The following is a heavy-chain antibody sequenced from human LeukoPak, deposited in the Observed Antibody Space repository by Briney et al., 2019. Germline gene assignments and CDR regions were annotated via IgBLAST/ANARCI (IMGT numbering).Heavy chain of an antibody. V-gene: IGHV3-7*01. CDR2: IRYDGNEK. CDR1: GFTFSSHW. CDR3: ARGPRGYCSSTSCPYYYMDV. J-gene: IGHJ6*03. D-gene: IGHD2-2*01. Sequence: GGSLRLSCGASGFTFSSHWMSWVRQTPGKGLEWVANIRYDGNEKLFVDSVKGRFTISRDNVRNSLYLQMNSLRAEDTAVYHCARGPRGYCSSTSCPYYYMDVWGKGTRSPSP.